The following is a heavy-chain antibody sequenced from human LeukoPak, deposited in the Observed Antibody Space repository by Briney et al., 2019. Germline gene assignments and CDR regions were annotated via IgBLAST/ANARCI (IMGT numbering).Heavy chain of an antibody. CDR2: ISGGGGRT. V-gene: IGHV3-23*01. CDR1: GFTFSSYA. Sequence: GGSLRLSCAASGFTFSSYALSWVRQAPGKGLKWVSVISGGGGRTHYADSVKGRFIISRDNSKNTLYLQMNSLRAEDTAVYYCAKDRDPYCRGGTCCQGYYFDYWGQGTLVTVSS. J-gene: IGHJ4*02. D-gene: IGHD2-15*01. CDR3: AKDRDPYCRGGTCCQGYYFDY.